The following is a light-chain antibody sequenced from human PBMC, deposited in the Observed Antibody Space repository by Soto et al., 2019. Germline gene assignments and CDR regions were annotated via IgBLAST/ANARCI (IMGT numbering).Light chain of an antibody. CDR1: SSDVGGYNY. CDR3: SSYTSSIVV. Sequence: QSVLTQPASVSGSPGQSITISCTGTSSDVGGYNYVSWYQQYPGKAPKLMIYEVSNRPSGVSNRFSGSKSGNTASLTISGLQAEDEADYYCSSYTSSIVVFGGGTKLTVL. CDR2: EVS. V-gene: IGLV2-14*01. J-gene: IGLJ2*01.